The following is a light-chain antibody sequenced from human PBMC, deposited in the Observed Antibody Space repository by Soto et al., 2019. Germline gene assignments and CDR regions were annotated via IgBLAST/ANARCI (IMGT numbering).Light chain of an antibody. CDR3: QHYTNWPLT. Sequence: EIVMTQSPGTLSVSPGERATISCRASYDLSSRLAWYQQKPGQAPRLLIYDASTRATGVPARFSGSGSGTEFTLSISGLQSEDFAVYFCQHYTNWPLTFGGGTKVEIK. V-gene: IGKV3-15*01. CDR1: YDLSSR. CDR2: DAS. J-gene: IGKJ4*01.